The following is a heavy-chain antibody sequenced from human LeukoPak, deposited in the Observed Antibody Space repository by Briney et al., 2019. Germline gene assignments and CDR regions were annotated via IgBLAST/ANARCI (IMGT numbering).Heavy chain of an antibody. CDR1: GYTFTSYG. Sequence: GASVKVSCKASGYTFTSYGISWVRQAPGQGLEWMGWISAYNGNTNYAQKLQGRVTMTTDTSTGTAYMELRSLRSDDTAVYYCAREGLCSGGSCYWGVDYWGQGTLVTVSS. D-gene: IGHD2-15*01. J-gene: IGHJ4*02. CDR2: ISAYNGNT. V-gene: IGHV1-18*01. CDR3: AREGLCSGGSCYWGVDY.